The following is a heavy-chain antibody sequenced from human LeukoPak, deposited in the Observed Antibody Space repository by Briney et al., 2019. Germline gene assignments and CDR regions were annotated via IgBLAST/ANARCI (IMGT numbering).Heavy chain of an antibody. J-gene: IGHJ5*02. D-gene: IGHD2-8*01. Sequence: GASVKVSCKASGYTFTSYDINWVRQATGQGLEWMGWMNPNSGNTGYAQKFQGRVTMTRNTSISTAYMELSSLRSEDTAVYYCASGRADIVLMEYAILYNWFDPWGQGTLVTVSS. V-gene: IGHV1-8*01. CDR1: GYTFTSYD. CDR3: ASGRADIVLMEYAILYNWFDP. CDR2: MNPNSGNT.